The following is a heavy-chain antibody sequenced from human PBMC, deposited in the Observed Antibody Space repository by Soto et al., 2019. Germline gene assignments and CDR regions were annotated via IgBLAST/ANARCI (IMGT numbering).Heavy chain of an antibody. J-gene: IGHJ3*01. V-gene: IGHV2-5*02. D-gene: IGHD3-16*01. CDR1: EFSLTTSGEG. CDR3: VHNIGGDYVYGFDF. CDR2: VYGDDDK. Sequence: QIALKESGPTLVKPTQTLTLTCTFSEFSLTTSGEGVGWVRQPPGKGLEWVALVYGDDDKRYLTSLKSRLTITKDTSKTQVVLTMTNMDPVDTGTYFCVHNIGGDYVYGFDFWGQGTKVTVSS.